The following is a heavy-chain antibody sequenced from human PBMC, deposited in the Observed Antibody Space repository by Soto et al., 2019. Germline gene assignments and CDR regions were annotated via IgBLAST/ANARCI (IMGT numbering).Heavy chain of an antibody. D-gene: IGHD1-26*01. J-gene: IGHJ3*02. CDR3: AKGLLAIVGTTLPRDAFNI. CDR1: GFSFTTYV. CDR2: ISHDGSYK. Sequence: GGSLRLSCAASGFSFTTYVMHWVRQAPGKGLEWVAVISHDGSYKYYGDAVKGRFTISRDTSENAVYLEMNSLRPEDTAVYYCAKGLLAIVGTTLPRDAFNIWGQGTMVTVSS. V-gene: IGHV3-30*18.